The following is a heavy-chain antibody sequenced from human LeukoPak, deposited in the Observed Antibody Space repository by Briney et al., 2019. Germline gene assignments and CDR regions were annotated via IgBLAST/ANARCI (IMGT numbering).Heavy chain of an antibody. V-gene: IGHV4-34*01. CDR2: INHSGST. D-gene: IGHD1-26*01. Sequence: SETLSLTCAVYGGSFSGYYWSWIRQPPGKGLEWIGEINHSGSTNSNPSLKSRVTLSVDTSKNQFSLKQSSVTGADTAVYYCARHLYSGSYWALDYWGQGTLVTVSS. CDR1: GGSFSGYY. CDR3: ARHLYSGSYWALDY. J-gene: IGHJ4*02.